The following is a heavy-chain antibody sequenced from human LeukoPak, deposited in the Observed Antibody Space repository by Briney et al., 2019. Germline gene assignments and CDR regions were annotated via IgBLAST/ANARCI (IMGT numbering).Heavy chain of an antibody. J-gene: IGHJ6*02. Sequence: ASVKVSCKVSGYTLTELSMHWVRQAPGKGLEWMGGFDPEDGETIYAQKLQGRVTMTEDTSTDTAYMELSSLRSEDTAVYYCATERPNYDILTGYYRSYYYGMDVWGQGTTVTVSS. CDR2: FDPEDGET. D-gene: IGHD3-9*01. CDR1: GYTLTELS. CDR3: ATERPNYDILTGYYRSYYYGMDV. V-gene: IGHV1-24*01.